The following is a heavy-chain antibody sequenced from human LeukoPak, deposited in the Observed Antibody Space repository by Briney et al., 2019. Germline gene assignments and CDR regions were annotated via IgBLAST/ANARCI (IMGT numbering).Heavy chain of an antibody. CDR1: GGSISSYY. Sequence: SETLSLTCTVSGGSISSYYWSWIRQPPGKGLEWIGYIYYSGNTNYNPSLKSRVTISVDTSKNQFSLKLSSVTAADTAVYYCATDNSYGSGSYYTWGQGTLVTVSS. V-gene: IGHV4-59*01. D-gene: IGHD3-10*01. CDR3: ATDNSYGSGSYYT. CDR2: IYYSGNT. J-gene: IGHJ4*02.